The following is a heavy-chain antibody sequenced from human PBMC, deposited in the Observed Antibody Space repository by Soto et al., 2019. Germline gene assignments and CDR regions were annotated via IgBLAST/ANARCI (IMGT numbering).Heavy chain of an antibody. CDR2: IYYSGST. CDR1: GGSISSSSYY. J-gene: IGHJ4*02. V-gene: IGHV4-39*01. D-gene: IGHD4-17*01. CDR3: ARIYGGYYFDY. Sequence: PSETLSLTCTVSGGSISSSSYYWGWIRQPPGKGLEWIGSIYYSGSTYYNPSLKSRVTISVDTSKNQFSLKLSSVTAADTAVYYCARIYGGYYFDYWGQGTLVTVSS.